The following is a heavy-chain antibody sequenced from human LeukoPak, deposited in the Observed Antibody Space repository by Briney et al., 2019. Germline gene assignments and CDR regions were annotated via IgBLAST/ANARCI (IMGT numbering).Heavy chain of an antibody. CDR1: GFTFSSYG. D-gene: IGHD6-19*01. CDR2: IWYDGSNK. V-gene: IGHV3-33*01. CDR3: ARDRRIAVADYNGMDV. Sequence: AGRSLRLSCAASGFTFSSYGMHWVRQAPGKGLEWVAVIWYDGSNKYYADSEKGRFTISRDNSKNTLYLQMNSLRAEDTAVYYCARDRRIAVADYNGMDVWGKGTTVTVSS. J-gene: IGHJ6*04.